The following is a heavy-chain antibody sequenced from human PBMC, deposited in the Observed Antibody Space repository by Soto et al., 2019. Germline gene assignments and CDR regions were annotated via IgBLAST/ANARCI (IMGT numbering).Heavy chain of an antibody. CDR2: MNPNSGNT. V-gene: IGHV1-8*01. CDR3: ARGEKQLFSDYYSYYSTDV. CDR1: GYTFTSYD. Sequence: ASVKVSCKASGYTFTSYDINWVRQATGQGLEWMGWMNPNSGNTGYAQKFQGRVTMTRNTSISTAYMELSSLRSEDTAVYYCARGEKQLFSDYYSYYSTDVWCKGTSVT. D-gene: IGHD6-13*01. J-gene: IGHJ6*03.